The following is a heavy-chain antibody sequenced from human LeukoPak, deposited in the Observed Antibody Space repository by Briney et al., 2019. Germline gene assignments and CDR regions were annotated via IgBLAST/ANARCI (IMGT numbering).Heavy chain of an antibody. CDR1: GFTFSNYW. J-gene: IGHJ4*02. V-gene: IGHV3-74*01. Sequence: GGSLRLSCAASGFTFSNYWMHWVRQAPGKGLVWVSRINSDGSRTTYADSVKGRFTISRDNAKSTLYLQMNSLRAEDTAVYYCTRGYSYDGMGDYWGLGTLVTVSS. CDR3: TRGYSYDGMGDY. D-gene: IGHD3-22*01. CDR2: INSDGSRT.